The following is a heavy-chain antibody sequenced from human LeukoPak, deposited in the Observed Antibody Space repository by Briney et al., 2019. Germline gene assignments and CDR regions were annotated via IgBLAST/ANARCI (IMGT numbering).Heavy chain of an antibody. J-gene: IGHJ3*02. V-gene: IGHV4-34*01. Sequence: SETLSLTCAVYGGSFSGYYWSWIRQPPGKGLEWIGEINHSGSTNNNPSLKSRVTISVDTSKNQFSLKLSSVTAADTAIYYCTREYGFMTTVFHAFDIWGQGTMVTVSS. CDR2: INHSGST. CDR1: GGSFSGYY. CDR3: TREYGFMTTVFHAFDI. D-gene: IGHD4-17*01.